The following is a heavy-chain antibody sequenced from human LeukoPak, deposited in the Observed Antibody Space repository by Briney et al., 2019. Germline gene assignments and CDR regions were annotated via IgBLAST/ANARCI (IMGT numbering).Heavy chain of an antibody. CDR2: INHSGST. CDR3: ARVTGYDWESSYDY. CDR1: GGSFSGYY. D-gene: IGHD5-12*01. J-gene: IGHJ4*02. Sequence: ASETLSLTCAVYGGSFSGYYWSWIRQPPGKGLEWIGEINHSGSTNYNPSLKSRVTISVDTSKNQFSLKLSSVTAADTAVYYCARVTGYDWESSYDYWGQGTLVTVSS. V-gene: IGHV4-34*01.